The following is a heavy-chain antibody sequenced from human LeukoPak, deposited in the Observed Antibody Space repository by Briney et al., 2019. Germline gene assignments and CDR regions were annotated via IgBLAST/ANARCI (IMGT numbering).Heavy chain of an antibody. CDR3: AKFKGHYYYDSSGFCDN. Sequence: GGSLRLSCAASGFTFSSYAMSWVRQAPGKGLEWVSAISGSGGSTYYADSVKGRFSISRDNSNYTLHLQMNSLRVEDTAVFYCAKFKGHYYYDSSGFCDNWGQGTLVTVSS. CDR1: GFTFSSYA. V-gene: IGHV3-23*01. D-gene: IGHD3-22*01. J-gene: IGHJ4*02. CDR2: ISGSGGST.